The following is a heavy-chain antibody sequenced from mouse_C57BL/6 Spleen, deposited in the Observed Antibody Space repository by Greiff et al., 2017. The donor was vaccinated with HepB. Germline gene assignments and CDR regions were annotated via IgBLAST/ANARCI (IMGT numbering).Heavy chain of an antibody. CDR2: IYPGDGDT. V-gene: IGHV1-82*01. CDR3: ARDYGSRYFDV. J-gene: IGHJ1*03. D-gene: IGHD1-1*01. Sequence: VNLVESGPELVKPGASVKISCKASGYAFSSSWMNWVKQRPGKGLEWIGRIYPGDGDTNYNGKFKGKATLTADKSSSTAYMQLSSLTSEDSAVYFCARDYGSRYFDVWGTGTTVTVSS. CDR1: GYAFSSSW.